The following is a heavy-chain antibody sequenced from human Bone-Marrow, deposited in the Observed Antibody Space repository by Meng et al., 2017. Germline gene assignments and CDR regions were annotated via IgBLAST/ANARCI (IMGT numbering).Heavy chain of an antibody. CDR2: IIPIFGTA. CDR1: DYTFTSYG. D-gene: IGHD6-19*01. Sequence: SVKVSCKASDYTFTSYGISWVRQAPGQGLEWMGGIIPIFGTANYAQKFQGRVTITADESTSTAYMELSSLRSEDTAVYYCARGLAVAGQEVGQHWGQGTLVTVSS. J-gene: IGHJ1*01. V-gene: IGHV1-69*13. CDR3: ARGLAVAGQEVGQH.